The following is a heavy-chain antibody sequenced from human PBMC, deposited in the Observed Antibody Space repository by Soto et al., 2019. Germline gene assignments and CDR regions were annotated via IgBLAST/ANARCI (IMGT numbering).Heavy chain of an antibody. CDR2: ISYSGST. CDR1: GGSISSYY. Sequence: PSETLSLTCTVSGGSISSYYWIWIRQPPGKGLEWIGYISYSGSTNYNPSLKSRPTISVDTSKNQFSLKLSSVTAADTAVYYCARAGYYYDSSGYMGNWFDPWGQGTLVTVSS. J-gene: IGHJ5*02. CDR3: ARAGYYYDSSGYMGNWFDP. D-gene: IGHD3-22*01. V-gene: IGHV4-59*12.